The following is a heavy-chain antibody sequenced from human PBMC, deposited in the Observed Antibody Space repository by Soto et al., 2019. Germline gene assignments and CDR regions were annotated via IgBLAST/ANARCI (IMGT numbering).Heavy chain of an antibody. Sequence: QVQLQESGPGLVKPSQTLSLTCTVSGGSISSGGYYWSWIRQHPGKGLEWIGYIYYSGSTYYKPSLKSRVTISVDTSKNQFSLKLSSVTAADTAVYYCARHGSREVVRFDYWGQGILVSVSS. CDR1: GGSISSGGYY. J-gene: IGHJ4*02. D-gene: IGHD2-2*01. V-gene: IGHV4-31*03. CDR2: IYYSGST. CDR3: ARHGSREVVRFDY.